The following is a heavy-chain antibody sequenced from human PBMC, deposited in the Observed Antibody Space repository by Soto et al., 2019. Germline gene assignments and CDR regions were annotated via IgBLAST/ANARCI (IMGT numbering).Heavy chain of an antibody. J-gene: IGHJ5*02. Sequence: GESLKISCKGSGYSFTNYCIAWVRQMPGKGLEYMGIIYPSDSTTRYSPSFQGQVTISADKSISTAYLQWNSLKASDTAMYYCARHGFYGDYSSNYFDPWGQGTLVTVSS. D-gene: IGHD4-17*01. CDR1: GYSFTNYC. V-gene: IGHV5-51*01. CDR3: ARHGFYGDYSSNYFDP. CDR2: IYPSDSTT.